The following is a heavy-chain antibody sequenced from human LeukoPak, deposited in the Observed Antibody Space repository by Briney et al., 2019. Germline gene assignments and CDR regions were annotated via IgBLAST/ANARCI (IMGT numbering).Heavy chain of an antibody. V-gene: IGHV1-46*01. J-gene: IGHJ6*03. Sequence: ASVKVSCKASGYSFTNYYLHWVRQAPGQGLDWMGIISPSGGSTSYAQRFQGRVTMTRDMSTSTVYMELSSLRSEDTAVYYCARGGGYFDAYYYYMDVWGKGTTVTVSS. CDR2: ISPSGGST. CDR1: GYSFTNYY. CDR3: ARGGGYFDAYYYYMDV. D-gene: IGHD1-26*01.